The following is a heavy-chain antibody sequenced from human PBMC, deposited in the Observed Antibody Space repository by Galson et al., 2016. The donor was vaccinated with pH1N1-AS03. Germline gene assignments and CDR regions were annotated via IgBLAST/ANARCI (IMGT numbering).Heavy chain of an antibody. D-gene: IGHD1-14*01. CDR2: VPYSGTT. J-gene: IGHJ5*02. CDR1: GGPIRDNDCY. Sequence: LSLTCSVSGGPIRDNDCYWAWISQPPAKGLEWIGSVPYSGTTWYNNQSFRSRATIFVDTAKKQLSLNLSPVTASDTAVYYCARHWNLGNHGRNWLDPWGQGTLVTVSS. CDR3: ARHWNLGNHGRNWLDP. V-gene: IGHV4-39*01.